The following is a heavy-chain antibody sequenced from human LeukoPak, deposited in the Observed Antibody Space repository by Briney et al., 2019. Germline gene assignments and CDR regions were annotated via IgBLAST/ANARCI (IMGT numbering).Heavy chain of an antibody. D-gene: IGHD3-22*01. V-gene: IGHV3-21*01. CDR1: GFTLSSYS. CDR2: ISRSSAYI. Sequence: GGSLRLSCAASGFTLSSYSMNWVRQAPGKGLEWVSSISRSSAYIYYADSVKGRFTISRDNAKNSLYLQMNSLRAEDTAVYYCARERYYYDSTYYYVKYFDYWGQGTLVTVSS. CDR3: ARERYYYDSTYYYVKYFDY. J-gene: IGHJ4*02.